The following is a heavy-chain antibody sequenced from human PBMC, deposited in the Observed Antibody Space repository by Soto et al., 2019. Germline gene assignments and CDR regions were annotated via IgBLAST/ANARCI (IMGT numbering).Heavy chain of an antibody. CDR3: ARAAPPNYYYYGMDV. Sequence: ASVKVSCKASGYTFTGYYIHWVRQAPGQGLEWMGWINPNSGGTNYAQKFQGRVTMTRDTSISTAYMELSRLRYDDTAVYYCARAAPPNYYYYGMDVWGQGPTVTVYS. J-gene: IGHJ6*02. CDR1: GYTFTGYY. D-gene: IGHD6-6*01. CDR2: INPNSGGT. V-gene: IGHV1-2*02.